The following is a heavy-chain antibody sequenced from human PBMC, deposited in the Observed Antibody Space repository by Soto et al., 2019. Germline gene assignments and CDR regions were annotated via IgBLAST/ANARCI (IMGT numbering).Heavy chain of an antibody. CDR2: IWYDGSNK. CDR3: AKDSSGYHGLDI. J-gene: IGHJ3*02. Sequence: XXSLRRSFAAPGFTFSSYGMNWVPQAPGKRLEWVAVIWYDGSNKYYADSVKGRFTISRDNSKYTLYLQMNSMRAEDTAVYYCAKDSSGYHGLDIWGQGTMVTVSS. CDR1: GFTFSSYG. V-gene: IGHV3-30*02. D-gene: IGHD3-22*01.